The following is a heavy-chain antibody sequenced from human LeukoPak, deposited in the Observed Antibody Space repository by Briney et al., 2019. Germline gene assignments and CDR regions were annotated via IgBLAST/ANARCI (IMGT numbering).Heavy chain of an antibody. CDR2: INPNSGGT. Sequence: GASVKVSCKASGYTFTGYYMHWVRQAPGQGLEWMGWINPNSGGTNYAQKFQGRVTMTRDTSISTAYMELSRLRSDDTAVYYCARGEDIVVVPAAMPSEGYAFDIWGQGTMVTVSS. CDR1: GYTFTGYY. V-gene: IGHV1-2*02. J-gene: IGHJ3*02. D-gene: IGHD2-2*01. CDR3: ARGEDIVVVPAAMPSEGYAFDI.